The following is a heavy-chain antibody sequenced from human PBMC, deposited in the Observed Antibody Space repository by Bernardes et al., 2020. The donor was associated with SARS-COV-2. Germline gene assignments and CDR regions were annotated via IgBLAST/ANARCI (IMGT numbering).Heavy chain of an antibody. CDR2: IHPNTGDT. CDR3: VAVTWGQSDGFDI. CDR1: GYSFTGYY. J-gene: IGHJ3*02. V-gene: IGHV1-2*02. Sequence: ASVKVSCKASGYSFTGYYIHWVRQAPGQGLEWMGWIHPNTGDTTYAQNFQGRVTLTRDTSINTAFMAVSRLMSDDTAVYYCVAVTWGQSDGFDIWGQGTMGTVSS. D-gene: IGHD3-16*01.